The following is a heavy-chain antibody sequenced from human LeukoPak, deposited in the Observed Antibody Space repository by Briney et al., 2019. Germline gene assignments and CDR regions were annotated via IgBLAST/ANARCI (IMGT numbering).Heavy chain of an antibody. CDR3: ARSVVVVPAAIYWFDP. D-gene: IGHD2-2*01. CDR2: IYYSGST. V-gene: IGHV4-39*01. Sequence: SETLSLTCTVSGGSISSSSYYWGWIRQPPGKGLEWTGSIYYSGSTYYNPSLKSRVTISVDTSKNQFSLKLSSVTAADTAVYYCARSVVVVPAAIYWFDPWGQGTLVTVSS. CDR1: GGSISSSSYY. J-gene: IGHJ5*02.